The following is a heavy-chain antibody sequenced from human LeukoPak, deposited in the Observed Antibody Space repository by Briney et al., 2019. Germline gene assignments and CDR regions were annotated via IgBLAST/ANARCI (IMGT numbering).Heavy chain of an antibody. V-gene: IGHV3-48*04. CDR1: VFTFSSYR. J-gene: IGHJ4*02. Sequence: GGSLRLSCAASVFTFSSYRMNWVRQAPGKGLEWVSYISSSGSTIYYADSVKGRFTISSDNAKNSLYLQMNSLRAEDTAVYYCARGAYDFWSGYLEPPDYWGQGTLVTVSS. CDR2: ISSSGSTI. CDR3: ARGAYDFWSGYLEPPDY. D-gene: IGHD3-3*01.